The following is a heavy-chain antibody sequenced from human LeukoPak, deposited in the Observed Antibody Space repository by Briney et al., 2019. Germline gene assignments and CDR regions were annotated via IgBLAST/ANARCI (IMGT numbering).Heavy chain of an antibody. D-gene: IGHD6-13*01. CDR3: ARGGYSSSWSPFDY. Sequence: SETLSLTCTVSGGSISSYYWSWIRQLPGKGLEWIGYIYYSGSTNYNPSLKSRVTISVDTSKNQFSLKLSSVTAADTAVYYCARGGYSSSWSPFDYWGQGTLVTVSS. CDR1: GGSISSYY. V-gene: IGHV4-59*01. J-gene: IGHJ4*02. CDR2: IYYSGST.